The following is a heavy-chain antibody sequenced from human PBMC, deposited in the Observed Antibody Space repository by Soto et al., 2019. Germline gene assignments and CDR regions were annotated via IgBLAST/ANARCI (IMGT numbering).Heavy chain of an antibody. CDR1: GGSISSGGYS. Sequence: SETLSLTCAVSGGSISSGGYSWSWIRQPPGKGLEWIGYIYYSGSTNYNPSLKSRVTISVDTSKNQFSLKLSSVTAADTAVYYCARDHSSSYPYYYYYGMDVWGQGTTVTVSS. V-gene: IGHV4-61*08. CDR3: ARDHSSSYPYYYYYGMDV. CDR2: IYYSGST. J-gene: IGHJ6*02. D-gene: IGHD6-6*01.